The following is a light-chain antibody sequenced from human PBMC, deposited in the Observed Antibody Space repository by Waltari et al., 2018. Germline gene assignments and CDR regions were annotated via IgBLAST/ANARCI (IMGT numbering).Light chain of an antibody. Sequence: DVVMTQSPLSLAVTLGQPASISCRSSQSLVHSDGDTYLNWFHQRPGQPPRRLIYKVSNRDSGVPERFTGSGSGTDFTLKISRVEAEDVGIYYCMQGTHWPPWTFGQGTRVEIK. V-gene: IGKV2-30*02. CDR2: KVS. CDR3: MQGTHWPPWT. J-gene: IGKJ1*01. CDR1: QSLVHSDGDTY.